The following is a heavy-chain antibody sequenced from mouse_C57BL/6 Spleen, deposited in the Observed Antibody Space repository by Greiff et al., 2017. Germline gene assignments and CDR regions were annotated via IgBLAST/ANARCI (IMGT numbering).Heavy chain of an antibody. CDR1: GYTFTSYW. Sequence: QVQLQQSGAELVKPGASVKMSCKASGYTFTSYWITWVKQRPGQGLEWIGDIYPGSGSTNYNEKFKSKATLTVDTSSSTAYMQLSSLTSEDSAVYYCARRVTRYYAMDYWGQGTSVTVSS. CDR3: ARRVTRYYAMDY. CDR2: IYPGSGST. D-gene: IGHD2-1*01. J-gene: IGHJ4*01. V-gene: IGHV1-55*01.